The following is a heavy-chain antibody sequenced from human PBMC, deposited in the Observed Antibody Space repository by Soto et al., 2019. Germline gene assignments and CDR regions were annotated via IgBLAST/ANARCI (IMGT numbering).Heavy chain of an antibody. CDR2: IYYGGST. J-gene: IGHJ4*02. CDR1: GDSISTYY. V-gene: IGHV4-59*08. CDR3: ARPGRDWGSLDY. Sequence: QVQLQESGPGLVKPSETLSLTCTVSGDSISTYYWTWIRQPPRKGLEWIAFIYYGGSTNYNPTLTSRITSSIDTSKKPLALKLNSVTAADAAVYYCARPGRDWGSLDYWGQGTLVTVSS. D-gene: IGHD7-27*01.